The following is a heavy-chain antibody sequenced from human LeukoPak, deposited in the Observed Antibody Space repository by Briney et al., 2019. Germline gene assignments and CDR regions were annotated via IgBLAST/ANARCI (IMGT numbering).Heavy chain of an antibody. V-gene: IGHV1-2*02. CDR3: ARVRAYCSSTSCYHSRDYYYYYMDV. Sequence: ASVKVSCKASGYTFTGYYMHWVRQAPGQGLEWMGWINPNSGGTNYAQKFQGRVTMTRDMSISTACMELSRLRSDDTAVYYCARVRAYCSSTSCYHSRDYYYYYMDVWGKGTTVTVSS. CDR1: GYTFTGYY. CDR2: INPNSGGT. J-gene: IGHJ6*03. D-gene: IGHD2-2*01.